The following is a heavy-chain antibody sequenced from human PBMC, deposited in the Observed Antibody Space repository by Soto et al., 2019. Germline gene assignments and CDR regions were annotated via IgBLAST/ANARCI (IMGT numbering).Heavy chain of an antibody. J-gene: IGHJ4*02. CDR1: GGSISSYY. V-gene: IGHV4-59*01. D-gene: IGHD1-1*01. CDR3: ARDSGATVFDY. CDR2: IHYSGST. Sequence: PSETLSLTCTVSGGSISSYYWSWIRQPPGKGLEWIGYIHYSGSTNYNPSLKSRVTISVDTSKSQFSLKLSSVTAADTAVYYCARDSGATVFDYWGQGSLVTVSS.